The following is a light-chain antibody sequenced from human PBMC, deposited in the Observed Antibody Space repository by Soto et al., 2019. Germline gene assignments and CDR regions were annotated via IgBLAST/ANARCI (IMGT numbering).Light chain of an antibody. J-gene: IGKJ1*01. Sequence: ETLLTQSPGTLSLSPGERATLSCRASQTVNGNYLGWYQQKPGQAPRLLIYGTSSRATGIPDRFSGSGSGTAFTRTISRLEPEDFAVYYWQQCGSFPGKFGQGTMVDIK. CDR1: QTVNGNY. CDR2: GTS. CDR3: QQCGSFPGK. V-gene: IGKV3-20*01.